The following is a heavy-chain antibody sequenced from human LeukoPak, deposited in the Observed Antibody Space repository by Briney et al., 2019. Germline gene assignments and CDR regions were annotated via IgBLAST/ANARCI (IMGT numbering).Heavy chain of an antibody. J-gene: IGHJ3*02. D-gene: IGHD3-22*01. V-gene: IGHV4-59*12. Sequence: SETLSLTCTVSGVSISSYYWSWIRQPPGKGLEWIAYIYYSGSTNYNPSLKSRVTISVDTSKNQFSLKLSSVTAADTAVYYCARDSVYYYDSSGNRVEAFDIWGQGTMVTVSS. CDR2: IYYSGST. CDR3: ARDSVYYYDSSGNRVEAFDI. CDR1: GVSISSYY.